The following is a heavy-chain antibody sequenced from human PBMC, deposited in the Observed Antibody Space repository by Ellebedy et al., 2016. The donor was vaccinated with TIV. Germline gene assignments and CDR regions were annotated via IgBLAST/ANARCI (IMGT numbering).Heavy chain of an antibody. D-gene: IGHD1-26*01. V-gene: IGHV3-33*08. CDR1: GFTFRRFS. Sequence: GESLKISXAASGFTFRRFSMHWVRQAPGKGLECVAVIWYDGSYKYYLDSVKGRFTISRDNSKNTLYLQMNSLRVEDTAVYYCARGSQFRNWLDPWGQGTLVTVSS. J-gene: IGHJ5*02. CDR3: ARGSQFRNWLDP. CDR2: IWYDGSYK.